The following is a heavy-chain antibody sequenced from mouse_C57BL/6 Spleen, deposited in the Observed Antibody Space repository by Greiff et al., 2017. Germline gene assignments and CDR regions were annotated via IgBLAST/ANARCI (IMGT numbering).Heavy chain of an antibody. J-gene: IGHJ2*01. CDR3: ARSRYYGSSYLDY. CDR2: IYPGDGDT. CDR1: GYAFSSSW. D-gene: IGHD1-1*01. V-gene: IGHV1-82*01. Sequence: VQLQQSGPELVKPGASVKISCKASGYAFSSSWMNWVKQRPGKGLEWIGRIYPGDGDTNYNGKFKGKATLTADKSSSTAYMQLSSLTSEDSAVYCCARSRYYGSSYLDYWGQGTTLTVSS.